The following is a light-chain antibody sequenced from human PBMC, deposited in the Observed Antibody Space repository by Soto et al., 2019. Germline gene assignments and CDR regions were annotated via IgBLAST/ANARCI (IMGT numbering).Light chain of an antibody. Sequence: QSVLTQPPSVSGAPGQRVTISCTGSSSNIGAGYDVHWYQQLPGTAPKLLIYGNSNRPSGVPDRFSGSKSGTSASLAITGRQAEEEADYYCQSYDSRLSGVVFGGGTKLTVL. CDR2: GNS. J-gene: IGLJ2*01. CDR3: QSYDSRLSGVV. V-gene: IGLV1-40*01. CDR1: SSNIGAGYD.